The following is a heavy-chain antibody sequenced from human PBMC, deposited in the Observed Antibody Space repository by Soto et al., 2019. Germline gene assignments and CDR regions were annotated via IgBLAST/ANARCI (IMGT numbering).Heavy chain of an antibody. J-gene: IGHJ4*02. D-gene: IGHD3-22*01. CDR2: ISSSSSYT. Sequence: QVQLVESGGGLVKPGGSLRLSCAASGFTFSDYYMSWIRQAPGKGLEWVSYISSSSSYTNYADSVKGRFTISRDNAKNALYLQMNSLRAEDTAVYYCATGQYYYDSSGYYYSWGQGTLVTVSS. CDR1: GFTFSDYY. V-gene: IGHV3-11*05. CDR3: ATGQYYYDSSGYYYS.